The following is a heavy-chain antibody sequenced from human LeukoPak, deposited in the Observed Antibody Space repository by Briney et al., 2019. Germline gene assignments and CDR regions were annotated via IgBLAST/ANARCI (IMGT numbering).Heavy chain of an antibody. J-gene: IGHJ4*02. Sequence: GGSLRLSCAASGFTFSGSVMHWVRQASGKGREWVGRIKRKVKSYATAYAASVKGRFTISRDDSKNTAYLQMNSLKTEDTAVYYCTRLNREDYYDSSGPETGNDYWGQGTLVTVSS. CDR1: GFTFSGSV. CDR3: TRLNREDYYDSSGPETGNDY. V-gene: IGHV3-73*01. D-gene: IGHD3-22*01. CDR2: IKRKVKSYAT.